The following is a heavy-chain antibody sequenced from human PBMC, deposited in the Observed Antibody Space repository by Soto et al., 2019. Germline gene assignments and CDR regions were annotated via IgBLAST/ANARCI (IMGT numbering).Heavy chain of an antibody. CDR2: IDHIGST. Sequence: SETLSLTCAVSGYSISSGYYWGWIRQPAGKGLEWIGSIDHIGSTFYNPSLKSRFTISVDTSKNQFSLKLSSVTAADTAVYYCGRDPGRTELAGRIVRWGQGPLLAVS. J-gene: IGHJ4*02. V-gene: IGHV4-38-2*01. D-gene: IGHD1-26*01. CDR1: GYSISSGYY. CDR3: GRDPGRTELAGRIVR.